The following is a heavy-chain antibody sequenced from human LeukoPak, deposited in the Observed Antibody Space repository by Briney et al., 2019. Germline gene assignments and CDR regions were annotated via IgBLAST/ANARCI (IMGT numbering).Heavy chain of an antibody. D-gene: IGHD2-2*01. CDR2: TYYRSTWYN. CDR1: GDSVSSNSAA. CDR3: ARRLTQYDCFDP. J-gene: IGHJ5*02. V-gene: IGHV6-1*01. Sequence: SQALSLTCAISGDSVSSNSAAWNWIRQSPSRGLEWLGRTYYRSTWYNDYAVSVRGRITVNPDTSKNQFSLHLNSVTPEDTAVYYCARRLTQYDCFDPWGQGILVTVSS.